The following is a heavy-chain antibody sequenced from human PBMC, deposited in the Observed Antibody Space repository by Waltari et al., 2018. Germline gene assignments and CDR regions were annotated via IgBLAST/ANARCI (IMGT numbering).Heavy chain of an antibody. CDR3: ARVGLGDFWSGYFPPYYYGMDV. D-gene: IGHD3-3*01. J-gene: IGHJ6*02. CDR1: GFTFSDHY. Sequence: EVQLVESGGGLVQPGGSLRLSCAASGFTFSDHYMDWVRQAPGKGLEWVGRTRNKANSYTTEYAASVKGRFTISRDDSKNSLYLQMNSLKTEDTAVYYCARVGLGDFWSGYFPPYYYGMDVWGQGTTVTVSS. CDR2: TRNKANSYTT. V-gene: IGHV3-72*01.